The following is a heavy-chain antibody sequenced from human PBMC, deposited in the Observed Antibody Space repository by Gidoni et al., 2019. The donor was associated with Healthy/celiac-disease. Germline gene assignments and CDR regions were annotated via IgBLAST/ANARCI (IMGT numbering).Heavy chain of an antibody. CDR2: IYSSGRT. CDR1: GGSISSSSYY. Sequence: QLQLQESGPGLVKPSETLSLTCTVSGGSISSSSYYWCWIRQPPGRGLEWIGSIYSSGRTYYNPSLKRRVTISVATSKNQFSLKLSSVTAADTAVYYCASNGRYCGGDCSSLSHFDYWGQGTLVTVSS. J-gene: IGHJ4*02. CDR3: ASNGRYCGGDCSSLSHFDY. D-gene: IGHD2-21*01. V-gene: IGHV4-39*01.